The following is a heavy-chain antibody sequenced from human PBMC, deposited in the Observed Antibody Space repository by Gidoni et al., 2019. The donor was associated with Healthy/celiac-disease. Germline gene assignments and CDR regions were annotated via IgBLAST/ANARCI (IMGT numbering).Heavy chain of an antibody. Sequence: EVQLVQYGAEVKKPGESLKLSRTGYGYSFTSYWIGWVRQLPGKGLEWIGIIYPGDSDTRYSPSVQGQVTISADRSISTAYLQWSSLKASDTAMYYCARHQGLSSSTSPYDYWGQGTLVTVSS. V-gene: IGHV5-51*01. CDR3: ARHQGLSSSTSPYDY. CDR1: GYSFTSYW. J-gene: IGHJ4*02. D-gene: IGHD2-2*01. CDR2: IYPGDSDT.